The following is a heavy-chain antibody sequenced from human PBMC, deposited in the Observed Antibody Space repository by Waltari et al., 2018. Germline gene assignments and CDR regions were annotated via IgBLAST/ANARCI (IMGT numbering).Heavy chain of an antibody. J-gene: IGHJ4*02. V-gene: IGHV3-7*03. CDR3: ARDSDGTSPETSGFYE. D-gene: IGHD1-26*01. CDR2: INQHGSER. CDR1: AITFSTSW. Sequence: EVQLVESGGGLVQPGGSLRLSCAAPAITFSTSWMGWVRQAPGKGLEWVANINQHGSERNYGESVKGRFTISRDNAKKSLFLQMNSLRAEDTAVYYCARDSDGTSPETSGFYEWGQGTLVTVSS.